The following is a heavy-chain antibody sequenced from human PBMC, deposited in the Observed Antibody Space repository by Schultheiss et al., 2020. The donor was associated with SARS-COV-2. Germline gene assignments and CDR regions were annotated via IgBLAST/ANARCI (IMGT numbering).Heavy chain of an antibody. CDR3: AKDYIVVVPAAVLFDY. CDR2: ISGSGGST. V-gene: IGHV3-23*01. J-gene: IGHJ4*02. Sequence: GGSLRLSCAASGFTFSTYAMHWVRQAPGKGLEWVSAISGSGGSTYYADSVKGRFTISRDNSKNTLYLQMNSLRAEDTAVYYCAKDYIVVVPAAVLFDYWGQGTLVTVSS. D-gene: IGHD2-2*02. CDR1: GFTFSTYA.